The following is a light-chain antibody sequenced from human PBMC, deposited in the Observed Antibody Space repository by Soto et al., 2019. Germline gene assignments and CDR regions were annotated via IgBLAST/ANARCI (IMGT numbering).Light chain of an antibody. V-gene: IGKV3-11*01. CDR1: QSVSSY. J-gene: IGKJ2*01. Sequence: EIVLTQSPATLSLSPGERATLSCRASQSVSSYLAWYQQKPAQAPRLLIYDASNRATGIPARFSGSGSGTDFTIPISSLEDEDFAVYYCQQRSNWPPYTFGQGTKLEIK. CDR3: QQRSNWPPYT. CDR2: DAS.